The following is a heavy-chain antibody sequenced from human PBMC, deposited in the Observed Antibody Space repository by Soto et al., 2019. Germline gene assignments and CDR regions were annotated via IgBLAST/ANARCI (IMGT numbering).Heavy chain of an antibody. D-gene: IGHD2-15*01. J-gene: IGHJ3*02. CDR3: ARSVGYCSGGSCYSHDAFDI. CDR1: GCTFTGYY. V-gene: IGHV1-18*04. Sequence: EASAEVSCKASGCTFTGYYMHWVRQPPGQGLEWMGWISPIFGDTNYAQKLQGRVTMTTDTSTSTAYMELRSLRSDDTAVYYCARSVGYCSGGSCYSHDAFDIWGQGTMVTVSS. CDR2: ISPIFGDT.